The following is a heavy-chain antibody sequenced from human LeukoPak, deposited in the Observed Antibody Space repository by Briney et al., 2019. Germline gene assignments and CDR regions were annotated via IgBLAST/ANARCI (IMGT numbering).Heavy chain of an antibody. CDR3: ARDSRRILPSD. Sequence: GGSLRLSCAASGFTVSSNYMSWVRQAPGKGLEWVSVIYSGGSTYYADSVKGRFTISRDNSKNTLYLQMNSLRAEDAAVYYCARDSRRILPSDWGQGTLVTVSS. J-gene: IGHJ4*02. D-gene: IGHD2-15*01. V-gene: IGHV3-66*01. CDR2: IYSGGST. CDR1: GFTVSSNY.